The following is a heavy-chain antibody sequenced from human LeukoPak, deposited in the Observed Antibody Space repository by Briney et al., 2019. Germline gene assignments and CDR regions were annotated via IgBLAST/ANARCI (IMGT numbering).Heavy chain of an antibody. CDR2: ICAYNGNT. J-gene: IGHJ4*02. CDR1: GYTFTSYG. CDR3: ARGVPEGY. V-gene: IGHV1-18*01. Sequence: ASVKVSCKASGYTFTSYGFSWVRQAPGQGLEWMGWICAYNGNTNYAQKFQGRVTITADESTSTAYMELSSLRSEDTAVYYCARGVPEGYWGQGTLVTVSS. D-gene: IGHD6-6*01.